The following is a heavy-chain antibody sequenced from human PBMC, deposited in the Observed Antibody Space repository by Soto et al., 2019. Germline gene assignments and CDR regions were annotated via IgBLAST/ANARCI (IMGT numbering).Heavy chain of an antibody. CDR1: GKSFDNFA. Sequence: QVQLVQSGAEVKKPGASVRLSCKVYGKSFDNFAVHWVRQTPGQRPEWMGRINVGDDKTTYSEKFQGRVIVSYDTSATTAYMELRALSSEDTAVYYWARAKYDYIWGSYHPFDQWAQGAQVTVAS. V-gene: IGHV1-3*01. CDR2: INVGDDKT. J-gene: IGHJ4*02. CDR3: ARAKYDYIWGSYHPFDQ. D-gene: IGHD3-16*02.